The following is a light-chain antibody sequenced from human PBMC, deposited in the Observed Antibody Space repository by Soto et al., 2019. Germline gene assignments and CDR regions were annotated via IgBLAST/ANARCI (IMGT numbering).Light chain of an antibody. Sequence: EIVLTQSPATLSLSPGERATLSCRSSQSVMSYLAWYQQQPGQATRLLIAGASSRATGIPDRFSGSGSRTYFTIISSRLQPEYLAVYYRQQSATSRTFGQGTQV. CDR1: QSVMSY. V-gene: IGKV3-20*01. CDR3: QQSATSRT. J-gene: IGKJ1*01. CDR2: GAS.